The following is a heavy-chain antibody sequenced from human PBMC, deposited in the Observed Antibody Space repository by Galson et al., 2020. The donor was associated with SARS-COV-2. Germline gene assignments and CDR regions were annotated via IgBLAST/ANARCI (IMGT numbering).Heavy chain of an antibody. Sequence: GESLKISCAPSGFTFSSYGMHWVRQAPGKGLEWVAVIWYDGSNKYYADSVKGRFTISRDNSKNTLYLQMNSLRAEDTAVYYCAKGGYSYGYPGYYFDYWGQGTLVTVSS. V-gene: IGHV3-33*06. D-gene: IGHD5-18*01. J-gene: IGHJ4*02. CDR2: IWYDGSNK. CDR3: AKGGYSYGYPGYYFDY. CDR1: GFTFSSYG.